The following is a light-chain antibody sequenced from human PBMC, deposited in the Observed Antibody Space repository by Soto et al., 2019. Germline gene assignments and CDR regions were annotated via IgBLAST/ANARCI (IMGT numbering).Light chain of an antibody. CDR3: QQYNKWPRT. CDR2: GAS. V-gene: IGKV3-15*01. CDR1: QSVNTN. Sequence: ETVMTQSAATLSVSPGERTTLSCRASQSVNTNLAWYQQKPGQAPRLLIFGASIRATGVPDRFSGSGSGTEFTLSVSSLQSEDFSVYYCQQYNKWPRTFGQGTKVDI. J-gene: IGKJ1*01.